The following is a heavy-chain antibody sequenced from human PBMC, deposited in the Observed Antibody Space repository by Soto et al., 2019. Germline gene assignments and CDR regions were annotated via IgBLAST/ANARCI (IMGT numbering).Heavy chain of an antibody. V-gene: IGHV3-30*14. Sequence: HVQLVESGGGVVQPGRSLRLSCAASGFTFSSYAMHWVRQAPGKGLEWVAVISYDGSNKYYADSVKGRFTISRDNSKNTLYLQMNSLRADDTAVYYCASTLDVWGQGTTVTVSS. CDR3: ASTLDV. J-gene: IGHJ6*02. CDR1: GFTFSSYA. CDR2: ISYDGSNK.